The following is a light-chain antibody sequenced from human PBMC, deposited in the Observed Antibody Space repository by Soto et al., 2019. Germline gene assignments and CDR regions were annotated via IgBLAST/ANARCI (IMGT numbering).Light chain of an antibody. CDR2: RAY. CDR1: QSISSW. Sequence: DIQMPQFPSTLSASVGDRVTITGRASQSISSWLAWYQQKPGKAPNLLIYRAYSLQSGVPSRFSGSGSGTEFTLTISSLQPDEFATYYCQQYNGYWAFGQGTKVDIK. V-gene: IGKV1-5*03. CDR3: QQYNGYWA. J-gene: IGKJ1*01.